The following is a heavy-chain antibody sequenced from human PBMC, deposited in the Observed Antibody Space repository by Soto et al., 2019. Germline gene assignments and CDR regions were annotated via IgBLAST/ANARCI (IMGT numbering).Heavy chain of an antibody. D-gene: IGHD3-22*01. J-gene: IGHJ5*02. CDR3: AADYYYDSSGYNWFDP. CDR1: GFTFTSSA. V-gene: IGHV1-58*01. CDR2: IVVGSGNT. Sequence: GASVKVSCKASGFTFTSSAVQWVRQARGQRLEWIGWIVVGSGNTNYAQKFQERVTITRDMSTSTAYMELSSLRSEDTAVYYCAADYYYDSSGYNWFDPWGQGTLVTVSS.